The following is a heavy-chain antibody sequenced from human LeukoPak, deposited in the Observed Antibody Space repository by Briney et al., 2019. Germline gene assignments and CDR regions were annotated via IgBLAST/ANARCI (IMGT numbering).Heavy chain of an antibody. CDR1: GFTFSNAW. CDR3: TTDTSGDDY. Sequence: GGSPRLSCAASGFTFSNAWMSWVRQAPGKGLKWVGRIESKTDGGTTDYAAPVKGRFTISRDDSKNTLYLQMNSLKTEDTAVYYCTTDTSGDDYWGQGTLVTVSS. D-gene: IGHD7-27*01. V-gene: IGHV3-15*04. CDR2: IESKTDGGTT. J-gene: IGHJ4*02.